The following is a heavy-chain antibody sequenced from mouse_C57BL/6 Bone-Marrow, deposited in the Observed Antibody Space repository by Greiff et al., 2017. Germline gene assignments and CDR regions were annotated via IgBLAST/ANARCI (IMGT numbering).Heavy chain of an antibody. J-gene: IGHJ1*03. V-gene: IGHV1-74*01. CDR2: IHPSDSDT. CDR3: AIRGDWYWYFDV. D-gene: IGHD4-1*01. Sequence: QVQLKQSGAELVKPGASVKVSCKASGYTFTSYWMNWVKQRPGQGLEWIGRIHPSDSDTNYNQKFKGKATLTVDKSSSTAYMQLNSLTSEDSAVYDCAIRGDWYWYFDVWGTGTTVTVSS. CDR1: GYTFTSYW.